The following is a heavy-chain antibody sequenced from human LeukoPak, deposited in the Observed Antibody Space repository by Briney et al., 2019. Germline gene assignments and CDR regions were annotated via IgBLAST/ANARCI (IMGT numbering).Heavy chain of an antibody. J-gene: IGHJ5*02. CDR1: GYTFTSYD. CDR2: MNPNSGNT. CDR3: ARGSPNMGLVNWFDP. D-gene: IGHD3-16*01. V-gene: IGHV1-8*01. Sequence: ASVKVSCKASGYTFTSYDINWVRQATGQGLEWMGWMNPNSGNTGCAQKFQGRVTMTRNTSISTAYMELSSLRSEDTAVYYCARGSPNMGLVNWFDPWGQGTLVTVSS.